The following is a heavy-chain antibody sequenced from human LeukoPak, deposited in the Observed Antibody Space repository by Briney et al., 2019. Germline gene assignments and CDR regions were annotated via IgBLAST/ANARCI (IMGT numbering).Heavy chain of an antibody. Sequence: ETLSLTCTVSGGSISSYYWSWIRQPPGKGLEWIGYVYYSGSTNYNPSLESRVTISVDTSKNQFSLKLSSVTAADTAVYYCAREYSSGWSGTGYWGQGTLVTVSS. V-gene: IGHV4-59*01. CDR2: VYYSGST. CDR3: AREYSSGWSGTGY. J-gene: IGHJ4*02. CDR1: GGSISSYY. D-gene: IGHD6-19*01.